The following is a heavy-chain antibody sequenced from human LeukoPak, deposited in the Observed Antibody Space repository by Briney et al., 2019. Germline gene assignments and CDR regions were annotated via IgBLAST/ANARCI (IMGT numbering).Heavy chain of an antibody. Sequence: PGGSLRLSCAASGFTFSSYWMSWVRQAPGKGLEWVANIKQDGSEKYYVDSLRGRFTISRDNAKNSLYLQMSSLRAEDTAVYYCARGSSSWYYFDYWGQGTLVTVSS. CDR1: GFTFSSYW. V-gene: IGHV3-7*01. D-gene: IGHD6-13*01. J-gene: IGHJ4*02. CDR3: ARGSSSWYYFDY. CDR2: IKQDGSEK.